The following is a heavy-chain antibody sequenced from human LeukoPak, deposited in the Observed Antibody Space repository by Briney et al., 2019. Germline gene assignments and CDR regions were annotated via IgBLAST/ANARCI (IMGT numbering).Heavy chain of an antibody. Sequence: PSETLSLTCAVYGGSFSGYYWSWIRQPPGKGLEWIGEINHSGSTNYNPSLKSRVTISVDTSKNQFSLKLSSVTAADTAVYYCARDGNDIVVVPNWGQGTMVTVSS. D-gene: IGHD2-2*01. CDR2: INHSGST. CDR3: ARDGNDIVVVPN. V-gene: IGHV4-34*01. CDR1: GGSFSGYY. J-gene: IGHJ3*01.